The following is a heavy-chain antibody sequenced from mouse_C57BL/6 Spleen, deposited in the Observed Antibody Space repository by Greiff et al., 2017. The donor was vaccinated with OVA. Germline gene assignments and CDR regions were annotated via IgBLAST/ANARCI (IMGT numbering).Heavy chain of an antibody. CDR1: GFSLSTSGMG. J-gene: IGHJ2*01. CDR2: IYWDDDK. Sequence: QVTLKVCGPGILQSSQTLSLTCSFSGFSLSTSGMGVSWIRQPSGKGLEWLAHIYWDDDKCYNPSLKSRLTISKDTSRNQVFLKITSVDTADTATYYCARSTVVPYYFDYWGQGTTLTVSS. CDR3: ARSTVVPYYFDY. V-gene: IGHV8-12*01. D-gene: IGHD1-1*01.